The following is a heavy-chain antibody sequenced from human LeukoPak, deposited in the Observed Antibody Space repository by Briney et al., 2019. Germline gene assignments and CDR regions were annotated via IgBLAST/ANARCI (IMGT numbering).Heavy chain of an antibody. V-gene: IGHV3-53*01. D-gene: IGHD5-18*01. J-gene: IGHJ6*04. Sequence: PGGSLRLSCAASGFTVSSIYMSWVRQTPGKGLEWVSVIYSGGSTYYADSVKGRFTISRDNSKNTLYLQMNSLRAEDTAVYYCARVSSYGSRYYYYGMDVWGKGTTVTVSS. CDR3: ARVSSYGSRYYYYGMDV. CDR2: IYSGGST. CDR1: GFTVSSIY.